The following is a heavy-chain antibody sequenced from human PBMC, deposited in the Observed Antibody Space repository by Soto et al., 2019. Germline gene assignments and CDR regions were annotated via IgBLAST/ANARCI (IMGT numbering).Heavy chain of an antibody. Sequence: QVQLVESGGGVVQPGRSLRLSCAASGFTFSSYAMHWVRQAPGKGLEWVAVISYDGSNKYYADSVKGRFTISRDNSKNTLYLQMNSLRAEDTAVYYCARELLAVAVGGFGYFDYWGQGTLVTVSS. V-gene: IGHV3-30-3*01. CDR1: GFTFSSYA. CDR3: ARELLAVAVGGFGYFDY. J-gene: IGHJ4*02. D-gene: IGHD6-19*01. CDR2: ISYDGSNK.